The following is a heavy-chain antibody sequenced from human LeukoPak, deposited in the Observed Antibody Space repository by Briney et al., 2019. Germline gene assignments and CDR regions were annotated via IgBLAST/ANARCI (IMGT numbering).Heavy chain of an antibody. CDR1: GFTFSSYG. CDR2: IKEDGSER. CDR3: ARDLGYCTNGACHTRFDY. Sequence: PGGSLRLSCAASGFTFSSYGMHWVRQTPGKGLEWVASIKEDGSERQYVDSVKGRFSISRDNTKGSLFLQLNSLRAEDTAVYYCARDLGYCTNGACHTRFDYWGQEPWSPSPQ. J-gene: IGHJ4*01. D-gene: IGHD2-8*01. V-gene: IGHV3-7*03.